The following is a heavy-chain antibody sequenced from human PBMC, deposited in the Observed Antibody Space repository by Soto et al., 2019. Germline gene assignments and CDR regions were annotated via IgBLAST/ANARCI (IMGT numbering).Heavy chain of an antibody. Sequence: LSLTCAVSGGSISSGGYSWSWIRQPPGKGLEWIGYIYHSGSTYYNPSLKSRVTISVDRSKNQFSLKLSSVTAADTAVYYCARGYCYGSGHNWFDPWGQGTLVTVSS. CDR3: ARGYCYGSGHNWFDP. CDR1: GGSISSGGYS. J-gene: IGHJ5*02. V-gene: IGHV4-30-2*01. CDR2: IYHSGST. D-gene: IGHD3-10*01.